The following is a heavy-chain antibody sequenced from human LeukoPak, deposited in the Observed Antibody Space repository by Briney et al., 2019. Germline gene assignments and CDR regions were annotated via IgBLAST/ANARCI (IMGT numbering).Heavy chain of an antibody. Sequence: ASVKVSCKTSGYTFTTYGISWVRQAPGQGLEWMGWISGYTGNTNYAQKVQGRVTMSTDTSTSTAFMELRSLTFDDTAVYYCARAARAPRLTPDYWGQGTLVTVSS. D-gene: IGHD1-14*01. CDR2: ISGYTGNT. CDR3: ARAARAPRLTPDY. J-gene: IGHJ4*02. V-gene: IGHV1-18*01. CDR1: GYTFTTYG.